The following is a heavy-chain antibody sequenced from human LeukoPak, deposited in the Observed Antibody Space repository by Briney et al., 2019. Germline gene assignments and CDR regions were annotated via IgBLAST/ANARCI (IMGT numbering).Heavy chain of an antibody. CDR2: ISDSGGRT. V-gene: IGHV3-23*01. CDR1: GFTFSSYA. J-gene: IGHJ4*02. D-gene: IGHD3-3*01. Sequence: GGSLRLSCAASGFTFSSYAMSWVRQAPGKGLERVSGISDSGGRTYSADSVKGRFTISRDNSKNTLYVQMNRQRAEDPAVYYCAKESPRSLRVDFWSGYPDYWGQGILVTVPS. CDR3: AKESPRSLRVDFWSGYPDY.